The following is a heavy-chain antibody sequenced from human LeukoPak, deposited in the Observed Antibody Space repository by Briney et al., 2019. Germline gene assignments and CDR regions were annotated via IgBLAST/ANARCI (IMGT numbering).Heavy chain of an antibody. CDR2: IYPGDSDT. J-gene: IGHJ4*02. CDR3: ARHANYYDTSGYVTIFDY. D-gene: IGHD3-22*01. Sequence: GESLKISCKGSGYSFTSYWIGWVRQMPGKGLEWMGIIYPGDSDTRYSPSFQGQVTISADKSISTAYLQWSSLKASDTAIYYCARHANYYDTSGYVTIFDYWGQGTLVTVSS. V-gene: IGHV5-51*01. CDR1: GYSFTSYW.